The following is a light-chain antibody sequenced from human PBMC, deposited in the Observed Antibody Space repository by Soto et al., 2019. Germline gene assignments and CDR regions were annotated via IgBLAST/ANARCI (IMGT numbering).Light chain of an antibody. V-gene: IGKV3-11*01. Sequence: ATVSLSTRDRAALSCMASQSVSRYLAWYQQKPGQAPRLLIYDSSNRATGIPARFSGSGSGTDFTLTISSLEPEDFAGYYCPQCSNWLPAVGGGTKVDIK. CDR2: DSS. CDR1: QSVSRY. J-gene: IGKJ4*01. CDR3: PQCSNWLPA.